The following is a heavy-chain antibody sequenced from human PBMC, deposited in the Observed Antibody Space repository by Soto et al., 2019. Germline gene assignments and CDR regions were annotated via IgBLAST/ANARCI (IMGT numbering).Heavy chain of an antibody. CDR1: GSAFSTYA. Sequence: HPGGSLRLSCAASGSAFSTYAMTWVRQAPGKGLEWVSVISGSGGSSYYAASVKGRFTISRDNSKNTLYLQMNGLRAEDTALYYCAKVTKRAAAGRYEYYKYGMDVWGQGTTVTVSS. V-gene: IGHV3-23*01. J-gene: IGHJ6*02. CDR2: ISGSGGSS. CDR3: AKVTKRAAAGRYEYYKYGMDV. D-gene: IGHD6-13*01.